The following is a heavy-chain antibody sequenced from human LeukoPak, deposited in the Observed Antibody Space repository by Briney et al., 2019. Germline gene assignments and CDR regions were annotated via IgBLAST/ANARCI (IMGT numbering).Heavy chain of an antibody. CDR2: IQQDGSVQ. D-gene: IGHD2-2*03. Sequence: GGSLRLPCAASGFIFRSYWMSWARQAPGKGLEWVANIQQDGSVQYYVDSVKGRFTISRDNSKNSLYLQMNSLSAEDTAVYYCASHEVLTGYPYFDFWGKGTLVAVSS. CDR3: ASHEVLTGYPYFDF. CDR1: GFIFRSYW. J-gene: IGHJ4*02. V-gene: IGHV3-7*01.